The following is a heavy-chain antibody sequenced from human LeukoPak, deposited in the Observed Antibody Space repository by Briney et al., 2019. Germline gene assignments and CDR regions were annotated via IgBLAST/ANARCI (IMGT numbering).Heavy chain of an antibody. CDR3: ARFAAGGYYYYYMDV. CDR1: GFTFSSYT. CDR2: IGTSSTTI. Sequence: GGSLRLSCAVSGFTFSSYTMNWVRQPPGKGLEWVSNIGTSSTTIYYADSVKGRFTISRDNAKNSLYLQMNSLRADDTAVYYCARFAAGGYYYYYMDVWGKGTTVTVSS. J-gene: IGHJ6*03. V-gene: IGHV3-48*01. D-gene: IGHD3-10*01.